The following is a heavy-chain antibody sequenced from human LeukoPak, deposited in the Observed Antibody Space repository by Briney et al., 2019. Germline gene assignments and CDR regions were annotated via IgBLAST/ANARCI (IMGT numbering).Heavy chain of an antibody. CDR3: ARAAGATEGAYYYYYMDV. D-gene: IGHD1-26*01. Sequence: SETLSLTCTVSGASISGYYWSWIRQPPGKRLEWIGYIISTGTINYNPSLKSRGTISIDTSKNQLSLQLTSVTAADTAVYYCARAAGATEGAYYYYYMDVWGKGTTVTVSS. CDR2: IISTGTI. V-gene: IGHV4-59*01. CDR1: GASISGYY. J-gene: IGHJ6*03.